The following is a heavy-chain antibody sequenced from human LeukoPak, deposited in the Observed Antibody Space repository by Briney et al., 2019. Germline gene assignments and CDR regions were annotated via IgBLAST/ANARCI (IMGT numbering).Heavy chain of an antibody. J-gene: IGHJ4*02. CDR2: ISSSSSTI. CDR1: GFTFNSYS. V-gene: IGHV3-48*01. Sequence: GGSLRLSCAASGFTFNSYSMNWARQAPGKGLEWVSYISSSSSTIYYADSVKGRFTISRDNAKNSLYLQMNSLRAEDTAVYYCARQTGYCSSTSCFEYFDYWGQGTLVTVSS. D-gene: IGHD2-2*01. CDR3: ARQTGYCSSTSCFEYFDY.